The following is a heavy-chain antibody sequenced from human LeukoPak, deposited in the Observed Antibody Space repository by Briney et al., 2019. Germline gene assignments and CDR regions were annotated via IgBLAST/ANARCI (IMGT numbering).Heavy chain of an antibody. Sequence: PGGSLRLSCASSGFTFSSYGMNWVRQARGKGLEWVSSISSSSNYIYYADSVKGRFTISRDNAKNSLYLQMNSLRAEDTAVYYCARELEMDVWGKGTTVTVSS. J-gene: IGHJ6*04. CDR1: GFTFSSYG. D-gene: IGHD1-1*01. V-gene: IGHV3-21*01. CDR3: ARELEMDV. CDR2: ISSSSNYI.